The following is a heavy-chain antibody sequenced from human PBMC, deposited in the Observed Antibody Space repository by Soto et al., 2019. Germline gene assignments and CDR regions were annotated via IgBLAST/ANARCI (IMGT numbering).Heavy chain of an antibody. Sequence: QVQLVQSGAEVRRSGASVKVSCKASGYTFTTLAMHWVRQAPGQRLEWMGYINAGNGYTKYSQHFQGRVTITRDTLASTAYMELSSLRSDDTAVYYCASQYCGDYCSADHWGQGTLVTVSS. D-gene: IGHD2-21*02. J-gene: IGHJ4*02. V-gene: IGHV1-3*01. CDR1: GYTFTTLA. CDR2: INAGNGYT. CDR3: ASQYCGDYCSADH.